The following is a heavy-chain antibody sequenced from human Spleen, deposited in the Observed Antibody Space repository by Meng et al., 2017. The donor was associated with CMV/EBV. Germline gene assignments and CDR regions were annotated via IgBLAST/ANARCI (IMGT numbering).Heavy chain of an antibody. CDR3: ARTRHYYED. CDR1: GGSVSSGSHY. D-gene: IGHD3-3*01. Sequence: GSLRLSCTVSGGSVSSGSHYWSWIRQPPGRGLEWIGYIYYIGTTNYNPSLKSRVTMSLDTSKNQLSLKLTSVTAADTAVYYCARTRHYYEDWGPGTLVTVSS. J-gene: IGHJ4*02. CDR2: IYYIGTT. V-gene: IGHV4-61*01.